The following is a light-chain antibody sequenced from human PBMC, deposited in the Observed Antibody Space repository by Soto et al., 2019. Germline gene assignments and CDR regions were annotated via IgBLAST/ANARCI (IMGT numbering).Light chain of an antibody. J-gene: IGLJ2*01. Sequence: QSVLTQSPSASASLGASGKLTCTLSRGHSSYAIAWHQQQPEKGPRYLMKLNSDGSHSKGDGIPDRFSGSSSGAERYLTISSLQSEDEADYYCQTWGTGIRGVVFGGGTKLTVL. CDR2: LNSDGSH. CDR3: QTWGTGIRGVV. V-gene: IGLV4-69*01. CDR1: RGHSSYA.